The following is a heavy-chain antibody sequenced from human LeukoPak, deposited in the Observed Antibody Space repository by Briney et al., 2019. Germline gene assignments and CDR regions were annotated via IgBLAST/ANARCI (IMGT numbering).Heavy chain of an antibody. CDR3: ARARLGIAAGIDY. J-gene: IGHJ4*02. D-gene: IGHD6-13*01. V-gene: IGHV3-21*01. Sequence: YYTDSLKGRFTVSRDNAKNSLDLQMNSLRAADTAVYYCARARLGIAAGIDYWGQGTLVTVSS.